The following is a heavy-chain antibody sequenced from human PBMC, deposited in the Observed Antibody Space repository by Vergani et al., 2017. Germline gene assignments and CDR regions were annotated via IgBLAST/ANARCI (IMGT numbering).Heavy chain of an antibody. CDR1: GYTLTELS. CDR2: FDPEDGET. V-gene: IGHV1-24*01. J-gene: IGHJ4*02. D-gene: IGHD3-16*02. Sequence: QVQMVQYGAEVKKPGASVKGSCKVSGYTLTELSMNWVRQAPGKGLEWMGGFDPEDGETIYAKKFQGRVTMTEDTSTDTAYMELSSLRSEDTAVYYCQGIPLYYVWGSYLAYFDYWGQGTLVTVSS. CDR3: QGIPLYYVWGSYLAYFDY.